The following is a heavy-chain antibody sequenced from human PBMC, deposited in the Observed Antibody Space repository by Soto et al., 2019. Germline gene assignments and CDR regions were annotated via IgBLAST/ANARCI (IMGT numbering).Heavy chain of an antibody. CDR2: ISGSGGST. V-gene: IGHV3-23*01. D-gene: IGHD3-22*01. CDR1: GFTFSSYA. Sequence: PGGSLRLSCAASGFTFSSYAMSWVRQAPGKGLEWVSAISGSGGSTYHADSVKGRLTISRDNSKNTLYLQMNSLRAEDTAVYYCAKAAEPPFFLYYHDSSGYYFPLDYWGQGTLVTVSS. J-gene: IGHJ4*02. CDR3: AKAAEPPFFLYYHDSSGYYFPLDY.